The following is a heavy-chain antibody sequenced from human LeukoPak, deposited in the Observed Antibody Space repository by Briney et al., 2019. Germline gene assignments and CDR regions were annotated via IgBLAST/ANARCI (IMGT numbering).Heavy chain of an antibody. J-gene: IGHJ4*02. CDR2: IYYSGST. Sequence: SETLSLTCTVSGGSISSGDYYWGWLRQPPGRGLEWMGYIYYSGSTYYNPSLKSRVNISVDTSKNQFSLKLSSVTAADTAVYYCARGLRYLDWAIDYWGQGTLVTVSS. CDR3: ARGLRYLDWAIDY. D-gene: IGHD3-9*01. CDR1: GGSISSGDYY. V-gene: IGHV4-30-4*01.